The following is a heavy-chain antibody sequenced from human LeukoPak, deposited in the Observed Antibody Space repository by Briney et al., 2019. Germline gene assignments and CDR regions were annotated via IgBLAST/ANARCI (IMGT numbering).Heavy chain of an antibody. CDR1: GFTLSDYW. J-gene: IGHJ4*02. D-gene: IGHD3-9*01. V-gene: IGHV3-74*01. CDR3: TRGGLTGQMAAFDY. CDR2: INGDGRST. Sequence: PGGSLRLSCAASGFTLSDYWMHWVRHVPGEGPVWVSRINGDGRSTTYADSVKGRFTISRDNAKNTIFLQMTSLRDEDTAVYYCTRGGLTGQMAAFDYWGQGALVTVSS.